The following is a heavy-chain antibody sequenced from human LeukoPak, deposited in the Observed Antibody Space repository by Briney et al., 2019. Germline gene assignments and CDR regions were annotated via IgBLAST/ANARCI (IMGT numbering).Heavy chain of an antibody. J-gene: IGHJ6*03. V-gene: IGHV1-18*01. Sequence: ASVKLSCKASGYDFKNYGISWVRQARGQGLDWMGWIRVYNGNTNYAQKVKGRVSMTTDTPTSTAYMELRNLRSDDTAVYYCARYASGNYYSSSETFYYYYLDVWGKGTTVTVSS. CDR2: IRVYNGNT. D-gene: IGHD3-10*01. CDR1: GYDFKNYG. CDR3: ARYASGNYYSSSETFYYYYLDV.